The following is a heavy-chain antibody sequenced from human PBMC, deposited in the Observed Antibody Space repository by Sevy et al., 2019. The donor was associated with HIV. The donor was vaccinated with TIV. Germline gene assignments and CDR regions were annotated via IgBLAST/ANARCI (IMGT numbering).Heavy chain of an antibody. V-gene: IGHV1-46*01. CDR3: VRADPDQLFDS. Sequence: ASVKVSCKASGDTFTNNYIHWVRQAPGQGLEWMGMVDPSAGNTTYAQKFQGRVTMTRDTSTSILYMDLSGLRSEDTAVYYCVRADPDQLFDSWGQGTLVTVSS. CDR1: GDTFTNNY. CDR2: VDPSAGNT. J-gene: IGHJ4*02. D-gene: IGHD1-1*01.